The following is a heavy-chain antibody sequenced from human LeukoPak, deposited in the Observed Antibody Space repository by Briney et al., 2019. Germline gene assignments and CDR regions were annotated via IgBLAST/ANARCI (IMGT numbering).Heavy chain of an antibody. D-gene: IGHD6-13*01. Sequence: GGSLRLSCAASGFTFSSYSMNWVRQAPGKGREGVSSITSSSSYIYYADSVKGRFTISRDNAKNSLYLQMNSLRAEDTAVYYCARGGAAAALRWGQGTLVTVSS. CDR3: ARGGAAAALR. CDR1: GFTFSSYS. V-gene: IGHV3-21*01. J-gene: IGHJ1*01. CDR2: ITSSSSYI.